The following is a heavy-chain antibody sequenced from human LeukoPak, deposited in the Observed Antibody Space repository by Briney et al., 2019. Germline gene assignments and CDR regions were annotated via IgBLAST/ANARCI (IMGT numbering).Heavy chain of an antibody. D-gene: IGHD2-2*01. V-gene: IGHV3-7*01. Sequence: GGSLRLSCAASGFTFSSYWMSWVRQAPGKGLEWVANIKQDGSEKYYVDSVKGRFTISRDNAKNSLYLQMNSLRAEDTAVYYCARSHRRYCSSTSCYEVSYYYYYMDVWGKGTTVTISS. CDR2: IKQDGSEK. CDR3: ARSHRRYCSSTSCYEVSYYYYYMDV. CDR1: GFTFSSYW. J-gene: IGHJ6*03.